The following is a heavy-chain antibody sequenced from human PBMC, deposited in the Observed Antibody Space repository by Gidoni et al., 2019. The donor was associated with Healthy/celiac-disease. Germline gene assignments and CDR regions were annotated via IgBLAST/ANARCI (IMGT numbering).Heavy chain of an antibody. D-gene: IGHD6-13*01. Sequence: QVQLVQSGAEVKKPGASVTVSCKASGYTFTGYYMHWVRQAPGQGLEWMGWINPNSGGTNYAQKFQGWVTMTRDTSISTAYMELSRLRSDDTAVYYCARSSLVGQQLVPIGLGPYGMDVWGQGTTVTVSS. V-gene: IGHV1-2*04. CDR1: GYTFTGYY. J-gene: IGHJ6*02. CDR3: ARSSLVGQQLVPIGLGPYGMDV. CDR2: INPNSGGT.